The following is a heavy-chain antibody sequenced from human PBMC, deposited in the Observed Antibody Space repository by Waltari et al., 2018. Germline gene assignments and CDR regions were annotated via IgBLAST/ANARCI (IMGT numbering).Heavy chain of an antibody. CDR1: GGSISSSSYY. D-gene: IGHD5-18*01. V-gene: IGHV4-39*01. Sequence: QLQLQESGPGLVKPSATLSLTCTVSGGSISSSSYYWGWSRQPPGKGLEWIGSIYYSGSTYYNPSLKSRVTISVDTSKNQFSLKLSSVTAADTAVYYCARHGYSYGPRWFDPWGQGTLVTVSS. CDR3: ARHGYSYGPRWFDP. CDR2: IYYSGST. J-gene: IGHJ5*02.